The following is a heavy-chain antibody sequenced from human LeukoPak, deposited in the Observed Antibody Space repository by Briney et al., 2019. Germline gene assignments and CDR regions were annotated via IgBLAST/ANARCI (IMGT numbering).Heavy chain of an antibody. V-gene: IGHV1-18*01. D-gene: IGHD3-3*01. J-gene: IGHJ3*02. CDR3: ARALDFWSAYDAFDI. CDR1: GYTFTSYG. Sequence: GSVKVSCKASGYTFTSYGISWVRQAPGQGLEWMGWISAYNGNTNYAQKLQGRVTMTTDTSTSTAYMELRSLRSDDTAVYYCARALDFWSAYDAFDIWAQGTMVTVSS. CDR2: ISAYNGNT.